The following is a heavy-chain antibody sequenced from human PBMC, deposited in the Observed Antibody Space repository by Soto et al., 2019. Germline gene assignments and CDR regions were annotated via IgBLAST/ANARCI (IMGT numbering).Heavy chain of an antibody. D-gene: IGHD3-10*01. CDR3: AALWFGELAFNY. Sequence: SETLSLTCSVAGYSISSGYYWGWVRQAPGKGLEWLGSVYHNGIMFHNPSFQSRVTISVDTSKNQFSLNLRSVTAADTAVYYCAALWFGELAFNYWGHGILVTVSS. J-gene: IGHJ4*01. CDR1: GYSISSGYY. V-gene: IGHV4-38-2*02. CDR2: VYHNGIM.